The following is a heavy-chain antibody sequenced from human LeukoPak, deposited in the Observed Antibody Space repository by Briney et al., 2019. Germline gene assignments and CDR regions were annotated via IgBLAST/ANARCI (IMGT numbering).Heavy chain of an antibody. CDR2: IFYSGPT. D-gene: IGHD1-26*01. J-gene: IGHJ4*02. V-gene: IGHV4-59*01. CDR3: ARGTGIVARETKYDY. CDR1: GGSMSSYY. Sequence: PSETLCLTCAVSGGSMSSYYRSWIRQPPGKGLEWIGYIFYSGPTNYNPSLKSRVTISAETSENQLSLNLSSVTATDTDVYYCARGTGIVARETKYDYWGQGTLVTVSS.